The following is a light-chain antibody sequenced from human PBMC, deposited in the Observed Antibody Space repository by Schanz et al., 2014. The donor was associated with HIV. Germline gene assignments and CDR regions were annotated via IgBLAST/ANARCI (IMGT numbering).Light chain of an antibody. J-gene: IGLJ2*01. V-gene: IGLV2-14*03. Sequence: GCLDYFSCYHQFPDRAPKLLIYDVTSRPYGIPSRFSGSKSANSASLTISGLQAEDEADYYCSSKATGGRAPFVFGGGTKLTVL. CDR2: DVT. CDR3: SSKATGGRAPFV. CDR1: GCLDY.